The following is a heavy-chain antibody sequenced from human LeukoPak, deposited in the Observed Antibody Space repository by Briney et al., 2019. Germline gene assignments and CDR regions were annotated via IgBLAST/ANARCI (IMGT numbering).Heavy chain of an antibody. CDR3: ARGPEDIVVVPLDY. CDR1: GGTFSSYA. J-gene: IGHJ4*02. CDR2: IIPIFGTA. D-gene: IGHD2-2*01. Sequence: SVKVSCKXSGGTFSSYAISWVRQAPGQGLEWMGRIIPIFGTANYAQKFQGRVTITTDESTSTAYMELSSLRSEDTAVYYCARGPEDIVVVPLDYWGQGTLVTVSS. V-gene: IGHV1-69*05.